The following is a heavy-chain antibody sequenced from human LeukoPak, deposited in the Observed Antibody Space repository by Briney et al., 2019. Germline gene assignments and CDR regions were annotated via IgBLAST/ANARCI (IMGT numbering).Heavy chain of an antibody. J-gene: IGHJ6*02. CDR1: GGSISTYY. V-gene: IGHV4-59*01. CDR2: VYYSGST. Sequence: SETLSLTCTVSGGSISTYYGNWIRQAPGKGLEWIGYVYYSGSTNYNPSLKSRVAMSVDTSRNQFSLKLSSVTAADTAVYYCARAQVDYNNGPGSRGYYSYGMDVWGRGTTVTVSS. D-gene: IGHD4-11*01. CDR3: ARAQVDYNNGPGSRGYYSYGMDV.